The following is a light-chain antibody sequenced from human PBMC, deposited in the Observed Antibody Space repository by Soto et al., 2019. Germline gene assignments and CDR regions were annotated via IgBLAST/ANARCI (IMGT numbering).Light chain of an antibody. Sequence: QAVVTQPPSVSGAPGQRVTISCTGSSSNIGAGYDVHWYQQLPGTAPKLLIYGNSNRPSGVPDRFSGSKSGTSASLAITGLQAEDEADYYCQSYDSSRSGHVVFGGGTKVTVL. CDR2: GNS. CDR1: SSNIGAGYD. J-gene: IGLJ2*01. V-gene: IGLV1-40*01. CDR3: QSYDSSRSGHVV.